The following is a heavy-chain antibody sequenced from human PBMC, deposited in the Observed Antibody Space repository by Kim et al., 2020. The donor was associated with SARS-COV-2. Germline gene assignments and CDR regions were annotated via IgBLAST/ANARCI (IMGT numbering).Heavy chain of an antibody. J-gene: IGHJ6*03. D-gene: IGHD2-21*02. CDR2: IQYTGNT. CDR1: GDSISSGDYY. V-gene: IGHV4-30-4*01. Sequence: SETLSLTCTVSGDSISSGDYYWSWIRQPPGKGLEWIGFIQYTGNTYYNPSLKSRVTISVDTSKNQPSVSLTSGTAADTAVYYCARNPRPESNSGNDCYCVDLWGNRTTVSVSS. CDR3: ARNPRPESNSGNDCYCVDL.